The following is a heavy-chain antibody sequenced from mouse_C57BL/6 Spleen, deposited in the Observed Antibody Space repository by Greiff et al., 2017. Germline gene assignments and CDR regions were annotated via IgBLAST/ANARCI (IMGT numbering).Heavy chain of an antibody. Sequence: QVQLQQPGAELVKPGASVKMSCKASGYTFTSYWITWVKQRPGQGLEWIGDIYPGSGSTNYNEKFKSKATLTVDTSSSTAYMQLSSLTSEDSAVYYCARGTVPQAWFAYWGQGTLVTVSA. CDR2: IYPGSGST. J-gene: IGHJ3*01. D-gene: IGHD1-1*01. V-gene: IGHV1-55*01. CDR3: ARGTVPQAWFAY. CDR1: GYTFTSYW.